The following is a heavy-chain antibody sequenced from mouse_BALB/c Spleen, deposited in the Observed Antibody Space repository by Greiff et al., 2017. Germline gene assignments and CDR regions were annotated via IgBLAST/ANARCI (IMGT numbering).Heavy chain of an antibody. Sequence: EVKVVESGGGLVKPGGSLKLSCAASGFTFSDYYMYWVRQTPEKRLEWVATISDGGSYTYYPDSVKGRFTISRDNAKNNLYLQMSSLKSEDTAMYYCARGGYRYEGYYAMDYWGQGTSVTVSS. CDR3: ARGGYRYEGYYAMDY. J-gene: IGHJ4*01. CDR1: GFTFSDYY. CDR2: ISDGGSYT. D-gene: IGHD2-14*01. V-gene: IGHV5-4*02.